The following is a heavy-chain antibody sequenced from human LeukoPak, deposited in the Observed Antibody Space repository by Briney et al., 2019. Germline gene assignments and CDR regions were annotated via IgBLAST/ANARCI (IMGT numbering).Heavy chain of an antibody. D-gene: IGHD4-17*01. J-gene: IGHJ3*02. CDR2: IYYSGST. CDR3: ARSTVTKSDDAFDI. V-gene: IGHV4-59*01. CDR1: GGSISSDY. Sequence: PSETLSLTCTVSGGSISSDYWSWIRQPPGKGLEWIGYIYYSGSTKYNPSLKSRVTISVHTSKNQFSLKLSSVTAADTAVYYCARSTVTKSDDAFDIWGQGTMVTVSS.